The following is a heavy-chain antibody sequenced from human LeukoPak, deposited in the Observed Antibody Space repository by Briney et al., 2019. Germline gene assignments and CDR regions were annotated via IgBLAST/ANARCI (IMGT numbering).Heavy chain of an antibody. CDR3: ARAFGGVIVINYSDY. CDR1: GFTFSSYG. J-gene: IGHJ4*02. CDR2: IWYDGSNK. V-gene: IGHV3-33*01. Sequence: PGGSLRLSCAASGFTFSSYGMHWVRQAPGKGLEWVAVIWYDGSNKYYADSVKGRFTISRDNSKNTLYLQMNSLRAEDTAVYYCARAFGGVIVINYSDYWGQGTLVTVSS. D-gene: IGHD3-16*02.